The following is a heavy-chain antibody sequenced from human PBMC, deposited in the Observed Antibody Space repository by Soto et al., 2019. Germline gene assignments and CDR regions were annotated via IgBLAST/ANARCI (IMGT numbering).Heavy chain of an antibody. Sequence: QVQLVQSGAEVKKPGSSVKVSCKASGGTFSSYAISWVRQAPGQGLEWMGGIIPIFGTANYAQKFQGRATITADKSTSTAYMELSSLRSEDTAVYYCARGSSLYSSSWYYFDYWGQGTLVTVSS. CDR2: IIPIFGTA. V-gene: IGHV1-69*06. J-gene: IGHJ4*02. CDR3: ARGSSLYSSSWYYFDY. CDR1: GGTFSSYA. D-gene: IGHD6-13*01.